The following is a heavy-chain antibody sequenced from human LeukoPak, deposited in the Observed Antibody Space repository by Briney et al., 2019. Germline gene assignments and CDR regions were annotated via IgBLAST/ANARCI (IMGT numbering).Heavy chain of an antibody. J-gene: IGHJ5*02. CDR2: ISSSSSYI. D-gene: IGHD2-15*01. V-gene: IGHV3-21*01. CDR3: ARDRSSGGSCYWFDP. Sequence: GGSLRLSCAASGFTFSDYYMNWVRQAPGKGLEWVSSISSSSSYIYYADSVKGRFTISRDNAKNSLYLQMNSLRAEDTAVYYCARDRSSGGSCYWFDPWGQGTLVTVSS. CDR1: GFTFSDYY.